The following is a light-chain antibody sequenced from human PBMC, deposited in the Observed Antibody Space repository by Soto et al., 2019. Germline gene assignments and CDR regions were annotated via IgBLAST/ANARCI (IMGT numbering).Light chain of an antibody. V-gene: IGKV3-15*01. CDR3: KQKDNRPPFT. Sequence: EVAMTQSPATLSVSPGERAILSCRTSQGVSSNLAWYQQKPGLPPRLLIYGASTRATGIPARFSGSGSGTESTFTFSGRQSEDFAVYYGKQKDNRPPFTSGPGTKWITN. CDR2: GAS. J-gene: IGKJ3*01. CDR1: QGVSSN.